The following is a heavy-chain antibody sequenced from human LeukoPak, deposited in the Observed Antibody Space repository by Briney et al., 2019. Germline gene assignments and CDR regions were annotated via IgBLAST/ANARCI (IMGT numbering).Heavy chain of an antibody. J-gene: IGHJ6*02. Sequence: GGSLRHSCAASGFTFRSYWMSWVRQDPGKGLEWVANIKQDGTDKYYVDSVKGRFTISRDNAKNSLYLQMNSLRGDDTALYYCARHRYLGYDYYTMDVWGQGTTVTVSS. CDR2: IKQDGTDK. V-gene: IGHV3-7*01. D-gene: IGHD2-2*02. CDR3: ARHRYLGYDYYTMDV. CDR1: GFTFRSYW.